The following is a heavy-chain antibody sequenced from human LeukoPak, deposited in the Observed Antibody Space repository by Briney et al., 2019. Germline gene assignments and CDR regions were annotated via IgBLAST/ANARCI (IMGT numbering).Heavy chain of an antibody. J-gene: IGHJ3*02. Sequence: GSLRLSCAASGFTFSSYAMSWVRQPPGKGLEWIGYIYYSGSTNYNPSLKSRVTISVDTSKNQFSLKLSSVTAADTAVYYCARDLFSGDSSGYLNAFDIWGQGTMVTVSS. CDR1: GFTFSSYA. CDR3: ARDLFSGDSSGYLNAFDI. D-gene: IGHD3-22*01. CDR2: IYYSGST. V-gene: IGHV4-59*01.